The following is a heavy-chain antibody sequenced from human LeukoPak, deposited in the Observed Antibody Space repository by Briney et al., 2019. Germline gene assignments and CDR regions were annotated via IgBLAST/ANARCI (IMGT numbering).Heavy chain of an antibody. V-gene: IGHV3-30-3*01. Sequence: GRSLRLSCAASGFTFSSYAMPWVRQAPGKGLEWVAVISYDGSNKYYADSVKGRFTISRDNSKNTLYLQMNSLRAEDTAVYYCARAVVAANDAFDIWGQGTMVTVSS. CDR3: ARAVVAANDAFDI. D-gene: IGHD2-15*01. CDR1: GFTFSSYA. J-gene: IGHJ3*02. CDR2: ISYDGSNK.